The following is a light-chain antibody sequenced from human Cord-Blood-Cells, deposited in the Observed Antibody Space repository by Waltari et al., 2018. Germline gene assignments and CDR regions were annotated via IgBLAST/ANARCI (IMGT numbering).Light chain of an antibody. J-gene: IGKJ1*01. CDR3: QQYGSSHT. CDR1: QSVSSSY. Sequence: EIVLTQSPGTLSLSPGDRATLSCRASQSVSSSYLAWYQQKPGQAPRLLIYGASSRATGIPDRFSGSGSGTDFTLTISRLEPEDFAVYYCQQYGSSHTFGQGTKVEIK. V-gene: IGKV3-20*01. CDR2: GAS.